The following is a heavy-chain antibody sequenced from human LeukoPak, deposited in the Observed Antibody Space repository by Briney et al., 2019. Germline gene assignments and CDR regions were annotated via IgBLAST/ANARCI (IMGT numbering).Heavy chain of an antibody. CDR1: GFSFNYYY. J-gene: IGHJ4*02. CDR2: IKNKANSYGT. Sequence: GGSLRLSCAASGFSFNYYYMDWVRLAPGKGLEWVGRIKNKANSYGTDYAASVKGRFTLSRNDSKDSLYLQMNSLRSEDTALYYCTRVRLGAATRYFDYWGQGTLVTVSS. CDR3: TRVRLGAATRYFDY. D-gene: IGHD1-26*01. V-gene: IGHV3-72*01.